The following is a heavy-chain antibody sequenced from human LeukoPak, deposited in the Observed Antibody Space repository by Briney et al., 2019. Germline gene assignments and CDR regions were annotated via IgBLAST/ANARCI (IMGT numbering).Heavy chain of an antibody. CDR3: ARVMVSSGGDSYSWFDP. J-gene: IGHJ5*02. CDR1: GGSISSAGYS. Sequence: SQTLSLTCAVSGGSISSAGYSWSWIRQPPGKGLEWIGHIYHSGSTYYNPSLKSRVTISLDRSKNQFSLKLDSVTAGDTAVYYCARVMVSSGGDSYSWFDPWGQGTLVTVSS. D-gene: IGHD2-21*02. CDR2: IYHSGST. V-gene: IGHV4-30-2*01.